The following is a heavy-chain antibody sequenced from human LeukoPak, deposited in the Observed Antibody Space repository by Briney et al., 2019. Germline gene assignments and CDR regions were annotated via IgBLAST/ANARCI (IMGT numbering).Heavy chain of an antibody. CDR1: GFTFSTYA. V-gene: IGHV3-30*18. J-gene: IGHJ4*02. CDR3: AKESAFHCFDY. CDR2: ISFDGSNK. Sequence: GGSLRLSCAASGFTFSTYAMHWVRQAPGKGLGWMALISFDGSNKYYADSVKGRFTISRDNSKNTLYLQMNSLRAEDTAVYYCAKESAFHCFDYWGQGTLVTVSS. D-gene: IGHD2/OR15-2a*01.